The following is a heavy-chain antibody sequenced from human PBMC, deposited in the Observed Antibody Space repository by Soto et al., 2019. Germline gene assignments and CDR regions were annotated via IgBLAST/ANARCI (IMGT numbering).Heavy chain of an antibody. CDR3: AREDYYDSSGYYEFDY. D-gene: IGHD3-22*01. CDR2: IYHSGST. CDR1: GYSISSGYY. Sequence: SETLSLTCAVSGYSISSGYYWGWIRQPPGKGLEWIGSIYHSGSTYYNPSLKSRVTISVDTSKNQFSLKLSSVTAADTAVYYCAREDYYDSSGYYEFDYRGQGTLVTVSS. V-gene: IGHV4-38-2*02. J-gene: IGHJ4*02.